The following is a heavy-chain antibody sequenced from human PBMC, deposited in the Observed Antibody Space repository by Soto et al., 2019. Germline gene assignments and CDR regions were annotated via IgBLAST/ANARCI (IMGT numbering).Heavy chain of an antibody. D-gene: IGHD2-8*02. CDR3: AGIASLGTVVY. CDR1: GGSISSGDYY. Sequence: SETLSLTCTVSGGSISSGDYYWSWIRQPPGKGLEWIGSIYYSGSTYYNPSLKSRVTISVDTSKNQFSLKLNSVTAADTAVYYCAGIASLGTVVYWGQGTLVTVSS. J-gene: IGHJ4*02. V-gene: IGHV4-30-4*01. CDR2: IYYSGST.